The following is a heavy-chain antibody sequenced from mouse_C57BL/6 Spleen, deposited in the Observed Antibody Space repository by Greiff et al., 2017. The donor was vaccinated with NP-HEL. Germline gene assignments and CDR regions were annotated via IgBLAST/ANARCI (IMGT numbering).Heavy chain of an antibody. D-gene: IGHD1-1*01. V-gene: IGHV1-55*01. CDR3: AIITTVVAKDFDY. CDR2: IYPDSGST. J-gene: IGHJ2*01. CDR1: GYTFTSYW. Sequence: VQLQQSGAELVKPGASVKMSCKASGYTFTSYWITWVKQRPGQGLEWIGDIYPDSGSTNYNEKFKSKATLTVDTSSSTAYMQLSSLTSEDSAVYYCAIITTVVAKDFDYWGQGTTLTVSS.